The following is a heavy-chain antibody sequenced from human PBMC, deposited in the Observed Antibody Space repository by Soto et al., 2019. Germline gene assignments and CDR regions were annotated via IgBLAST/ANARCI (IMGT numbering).Heavy chain of an antibody. CDR1: GYTFSNYG. CDR3: ARDHIIPEVGNLDY. Sequence: ASVKVSCKATGYTFSNYGISWVRQVPGQGLEWMGWISVYKGKTSYAQKFQGRVIMTTDTSTSTAYMELRTLRSDDTAVYYCARDHIIPEVGNLDYWGQGTLVTVFS. CDR2: ISVYKGKT. J-gene: IGHJ4*02. D-gene: IGHD3-3*01. V-gene: IGHV1-18*04.